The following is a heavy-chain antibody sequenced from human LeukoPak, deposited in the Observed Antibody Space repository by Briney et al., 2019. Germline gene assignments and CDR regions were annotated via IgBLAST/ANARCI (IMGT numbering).Heavy chain of an antibody. V-gene: IGHV4-59*01. CDR1: GGSISTYH. Sequence: SETLSLTCSVSGGSISTYHWNRIRKPPGKGLEWIGYMQSSGISNYSPSLKSRVTIFVDTSKNQFVLNLSSVTAADTAVYYCARDKQHSYGRYFDHWGQGMLVTVSS. D-gene: IGHD5-18*01. J-gene: IGHJ4*02. CDR3: ARDKQHSYGRYFDH. CDR2: MQSSGIS.